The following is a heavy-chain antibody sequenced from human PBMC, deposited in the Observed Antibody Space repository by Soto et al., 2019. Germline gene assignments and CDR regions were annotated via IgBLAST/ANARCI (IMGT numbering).Heavy chain of an antibody. Sequence: GGSLRLSCAASGFKFSSYAMSWVRQGPGKGLEWVSLISATGGGTYYADSVKGRFTISRDNSDNTLYLQVHSLRAEDTAVYYCAKDRLAVGNSALYFDFWGQGAQVTVSS. CDR2: ISATGGGT. CDR3: AKDRLAVGNSALYFDF. V-gene: IGHV3-23*01. D-gene: IGHD1-26*01. CDR1: GFKFSSYA. J-gene: IGHJ5*01.